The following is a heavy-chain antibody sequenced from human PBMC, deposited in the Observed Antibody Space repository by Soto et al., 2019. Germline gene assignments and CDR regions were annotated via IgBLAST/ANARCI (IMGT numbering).Heavy chain of an antibody. V-gene: IGHV4-34*01. CDR1: GGSFSGYY. Sequence: PSETLSLTCAVYGGSFSGYYWSWIRQPPGKGLEWIGEINHSGSTNYNPSLKSRVTISVDTSKNQFSLKLSSVTAADTAVYYCARGPPSYYYGSGSHNTWCYFDYWGQGTLVTVSS. CDR2: INHSGST. J-gene: IGHJ4*02. D-gene: IGHD3-10*01. CDR3: ARGPPSYYYGSGSHNTWCYFDY.